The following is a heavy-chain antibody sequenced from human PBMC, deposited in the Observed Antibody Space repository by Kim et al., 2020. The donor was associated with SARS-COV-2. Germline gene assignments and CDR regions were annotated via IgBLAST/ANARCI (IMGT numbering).Heavy chain of an antibody. J-gene: IGHJ6*02. D-gene: IGHD3-22*01. CDR2: ITASGHTI. CDR3: ATWAYYDSKFPYV. Sequence: GGSLRLSCAASGFSISSYELMWVRQAPGRGLECVSYITASGHTIYYPDSVKGRFTISRDNAKNSLYLQMNSLRAEDTAVYSCATWAYYDSKFPYVWGQGTTVSVSS. V-gene: IGHV3-48*03. CDR1: GFSISSYE.